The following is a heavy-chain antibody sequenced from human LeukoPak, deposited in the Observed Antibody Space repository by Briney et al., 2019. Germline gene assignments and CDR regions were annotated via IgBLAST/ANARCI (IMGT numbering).Heavy chain of an antibody. CDR2: IIPIFGTA. V-gene: IGHV1-69*13. CDR3: ARETIFGHQNWFGP. Sequence: SVQVSCKASGGTFSSYAISWVRQAPGQGLEWMGGIIPIFGTANNAQKFQGRVTITADESTSTAYMGLSSLRSEDTAVYYCARETIFGHQNWFGPWGQGTLVTVSS. D-gene: IGHD3-3*01. J-gene: IGHJ5*02. CDR1: GGTFSSYA.